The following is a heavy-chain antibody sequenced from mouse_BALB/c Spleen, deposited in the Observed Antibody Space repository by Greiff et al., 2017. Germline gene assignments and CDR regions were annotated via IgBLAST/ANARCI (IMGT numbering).Heavy chain of an antibody. Sequence: QVQLKESGPGLVAPSQSLSITCTVSGFSLTSYGVHWVRQPPGKGLEWLGVIWAGGSTNYNSALMSRLSISKDNSKSQVFLKMNSLQTDDTAMYYCARFYGNSWFAYWGQGTLVTVSA. CDR3: ARFYGNSWFAY. CDR2: IWAGGST. D-gene: IGHD2-1*01. J-gene: IGHJ3*01. CDR1: GFSLTSYG. V-gene: IGHV2-9*02.